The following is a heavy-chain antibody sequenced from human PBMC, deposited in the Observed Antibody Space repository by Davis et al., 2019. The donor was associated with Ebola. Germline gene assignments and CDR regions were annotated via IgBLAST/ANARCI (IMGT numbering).Heavy chain of an antibody. J-gene: IGHJ3*02. Sequence: SETLSLTCAVSGGSISSSNWWSWVRQPPGKGLEWIGEIYHSGSPIYNSSLNSRVTISVDTSKNQFSLRLRFATAADTAVYYCSRELQTTVTTNAFDIWGQGTMVTVSS. CDR2: IYHSGSP. CDR1: GGSISSSNW. CDR3: SRELQTTVTTNAFDI. V-gene: IGHV4-4*02. D-gene: IGHD4-17*01.